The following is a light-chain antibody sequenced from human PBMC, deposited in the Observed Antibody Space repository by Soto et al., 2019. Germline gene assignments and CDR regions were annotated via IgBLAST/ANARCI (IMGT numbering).Light chain of an antibody. CDR3: SSYTSSSTV. V-gene: IGLV2-14*01. J-gene: IGLJ2*01. CDR1: SSDVGGYNY. Sequence: QSALTQPASVSGSPGQSITISCTGTSSDVGGYNYVSWYQQHPGKAPKLMIYDVSNRPSGVSNRFSGSKSGNTASLTISGLQAEDGADYYCSSYTSSSTVCGGGTKLTVL. CDR2: DVS.